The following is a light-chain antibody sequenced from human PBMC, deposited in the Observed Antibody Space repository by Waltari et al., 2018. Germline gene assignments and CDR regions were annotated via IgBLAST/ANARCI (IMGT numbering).Light chain of an antibody. J-gene: IGLJ1*01. Sequence: QSALTQPASVSGSPGQSITISCTGTTSDIGAFNYVSWYQQHPGKAPKLVIYEVGNRPSGVSNRFSGSKSGSTASLTISWLQADDESDYYCSSYTTSRTYVFGTGTKVTVL. V-gene: IGLV2-14*01. CDR3: SSYTTSRTYV. CDR1: TSDIGAFNY. CDR2: EVG.